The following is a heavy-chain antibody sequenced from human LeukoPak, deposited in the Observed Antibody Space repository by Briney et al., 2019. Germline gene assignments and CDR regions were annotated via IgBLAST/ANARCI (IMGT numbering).Heavy chain of an antibody. CDR3: VRDQDYPDPRFDY. Sequence: VASVKVSCKASGYTFTRYYIQWVRQAPGQGLEWMGIINPSGGTDYTQKFRGRVTVTRDTSTSTVYVELRSLTSEDTAVYYCVRDQDYPDPRFDYWGQGTLVTVSS. CDR1: GYTFTRYY. D-gene: IGHD2-15*01. CDR2: INPSGGT. V-gene: IGHV1-46*01. J-gene: IGHJ4*02.